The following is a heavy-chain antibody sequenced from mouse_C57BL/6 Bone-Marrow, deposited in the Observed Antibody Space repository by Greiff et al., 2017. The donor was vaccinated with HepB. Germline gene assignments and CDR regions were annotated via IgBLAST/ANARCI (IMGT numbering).Heavy chain of an antibody. D-gene: IGHD2-3*01. Sequence: VKLQESGAELVKPGASVKMSCKASGYTFTSYWITWVKQRPGQGLEWIGDIYPGSGSTNYNEKFKSKATLTVDTSSSTAYMQLSSLTSEDSAVYYCARFYDGYPYFDVWGTGTTVTVSS. CDR3: ARFYDGYPYFDV. V-gene: IGHV1-55*01. J-gene: IGHJ1*03. CDR1: GYTFTSYW. CDR2: IYPGSGST.